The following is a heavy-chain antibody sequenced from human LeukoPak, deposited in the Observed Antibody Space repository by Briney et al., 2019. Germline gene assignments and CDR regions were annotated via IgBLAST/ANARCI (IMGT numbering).Heavy chain of an antibody. CDR3: ARLFYYDSSGPPS. CDR1: GGSIRSSNYY. CDR2: IYYSGCT. J-gene: IGHJ5*02. D-gene: IGHD3-22*01. V-gene: IGHV4-39*01. Sequence: SETLSLTCNVPGGSIRSSNYYWGWIRQPPGKWLEWIGSIYYSGCTYYNPSLMGRTTMYVDTSNNQFSLKLTSADDTDTAVYYCARLFYYDSSGPPSWGQGTLVTVSS.